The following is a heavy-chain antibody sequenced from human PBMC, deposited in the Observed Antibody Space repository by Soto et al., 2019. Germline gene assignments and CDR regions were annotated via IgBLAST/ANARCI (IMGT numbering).Heavy chain of an antibody. V-gene: IGHV4-30-2*01. CDR1: GGSISSGGYS. J-gene: IGHJ3*02. Sequence: PSETLSLTCAVSGGSISSGGYSWSWIRHPPGKGLEWIGYIYHSGSTNYNPSLKSRVTISVDKSKNQFSLKLSSVTAADTAVYYCAREPTGYSSSRTTKRGAFDIWGQGTMVTVSS. CDR2: IYHSGST. CDR3: AREPTGYSSSRTTKRGAFDI. D-gene: IGHD6-13*01.